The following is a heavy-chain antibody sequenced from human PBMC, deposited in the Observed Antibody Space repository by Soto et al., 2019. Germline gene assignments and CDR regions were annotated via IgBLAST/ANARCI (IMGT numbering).Heavy chain of an antibody. CDR2: VYHTGRT. CDR1: GGSFKRGSYS. CDR3: ARDFAYFDS. V-gene: IGHV4-61*01. Sequence: SETLSLTCTVSGGSFKRGSYSWSWIRQPPGKGLEWIGYVYHTGRTSYNPSLKSRVSISMDTSKNQFSLNLDSVTAADTAVYFCARDFAYFDSWGQGTLVTVSS. D-gene: IGHD3-3*01. J-gene: IGHJ4*02.